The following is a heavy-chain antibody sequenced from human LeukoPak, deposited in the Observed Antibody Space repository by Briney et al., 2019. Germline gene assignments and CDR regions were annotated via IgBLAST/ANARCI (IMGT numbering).Heavy chain of an antibody. CDR2: IYYSGST. CDR3: ARHKVNLYYYGMDV. D-gene: IGHD4-11*01. Sequence: SETLSLTCTVSGGSISSSSYYWGWIRQPPGKGLEWIGSIYYSGSTNYNPSLKSRVTISVDTSKNQFSLKLSSVTAADTAVYYCARHKVNLYYYGMDVWGQGTTVTVSS. CDR1: GGSISSSSYY. J-gene: IGHJ6*02. V-gene: IGHV4-39*01.